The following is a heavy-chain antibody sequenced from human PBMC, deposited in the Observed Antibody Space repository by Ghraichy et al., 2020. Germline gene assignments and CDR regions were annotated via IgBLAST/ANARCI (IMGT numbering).Heavy chain of an antibody. Sequence: SELSLTCTVSGGSISSYYWSWIRQPAGKGLEWIGRIYTSGSTNYNPSLKSRVTMSVDTSKNQFSLKLSSVTAADTAVYYCATDTHRYYYGMDVWGQGTTVTVSS. CDR2: IYTSGST. J-gene: IGHJ6*02. CDR1: GGSISSYY. D-gene: IGHD2-2*02. V-gene: IGHV4-4*07. CDR3: ATDTHRYYYGMDV.